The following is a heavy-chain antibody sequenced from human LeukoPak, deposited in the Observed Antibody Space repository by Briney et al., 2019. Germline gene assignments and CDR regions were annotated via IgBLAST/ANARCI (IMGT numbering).Heavy chain of an antibody. V-gene: IGHV3-23*01. CDR2: ISPSGGIT. J-gene: IGHJ3*02. CDR3: AKDRAYCGGDCYIGTFDI. CDR1: GFTFSSHG. Sequence: GGTLRLSCAASGFTFSSHGMNWVRQAPGKGLEWVSGISPSGGITYYTDSVEGRFTISRDNSKNTLYLQMNSPRAEDTAVYYCAKDRAYCGGDCYIGTFDIWGQGTMVTVSS. D-gene: IGHD2-21*02.